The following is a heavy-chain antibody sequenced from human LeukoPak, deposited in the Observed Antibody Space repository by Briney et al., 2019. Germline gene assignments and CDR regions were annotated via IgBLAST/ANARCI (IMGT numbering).Heavy chain of an antibody. Sequence: SETLSLTCTVSGGSISSYYWNWIRQPAGKGLEWIGRIYTGGNTNYNPSLKSRVTMSIDTSKNQFSLKLRSVTAADTAVYYCAKNYDFWSGYYDMWGQGTMVTVSS. CDR3: AKNYDFWSGYYDM. CDR1: GGSISSYY. CDR2: IYTGGNT. V-gene: IGHV4-4*07. J-gene: IGHJ3*02. D-gene: IGHD3-3*01.